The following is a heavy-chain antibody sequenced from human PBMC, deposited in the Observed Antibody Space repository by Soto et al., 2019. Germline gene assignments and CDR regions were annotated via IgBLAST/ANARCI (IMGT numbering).Heavy chain of an antibody. CDR2: ISGSGGST. J-gene: IGHJ4*02. CDR3: ANLLVWFGELYPYFDY. Sequence: EVQLLESGGGLVQPGGSLRLSCAASGFTFSSYAMSWVRQAPGKGLEWVSAISGSGGSTYYADSVKGRFTISRDNSKNTLYLQMNSVRAEDTAVYYCANLLVWFGELYPYFDYWGQGTLVTVSS. CDR1: GFTFSSYA. D-gene: IGHD3-10*01. V-gene: IGHV3-23*01.